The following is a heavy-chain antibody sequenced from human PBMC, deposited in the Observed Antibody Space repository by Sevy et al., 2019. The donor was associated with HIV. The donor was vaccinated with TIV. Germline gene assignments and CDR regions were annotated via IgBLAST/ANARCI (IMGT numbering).Heavy chain of an antibody. V-gene: IGHV3-53*01. Sequence: GGSLRLSCAASGFTVSSVYMSWVRQAPGKGLEWVSLIYDAGSTYFADSVEGRFTISRDDSKNTPYLQMNSLRAEDTAVYFCARESGYSSSPGAFDIWGQGTMVTVSS. D-gene: IGHD6-19*01. J-gene: IGHJ3*02. CDR2: IYDAGST. CDR1: GFTVSSVY. CDR3: ARESGYSSSPGAFDI.